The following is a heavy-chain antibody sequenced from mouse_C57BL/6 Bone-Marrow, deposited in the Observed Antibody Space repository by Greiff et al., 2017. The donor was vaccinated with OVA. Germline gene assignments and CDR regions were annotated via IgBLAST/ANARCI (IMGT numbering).Heavy chain of an antibody. CDR1: GFTFSSYG. D-gene: IGHD1-1*01. V-gene: IGHV5-6*01. Sequence: EVQLVESGGDLVKPGGSLKLSCAASGFTFSSYGMSWVRQTPDKRLEWVATISSGGSYTYYPDSVKGRFTISRDNAKNTLYLQMSSLKSEDTAMYYCGGDYGSIHWYFDVWGTGTTVTVSS. J-gene: IGHJ1*03. CDR3: GGDYGSIHWYFDV. CDR2: ISSGGSYT.